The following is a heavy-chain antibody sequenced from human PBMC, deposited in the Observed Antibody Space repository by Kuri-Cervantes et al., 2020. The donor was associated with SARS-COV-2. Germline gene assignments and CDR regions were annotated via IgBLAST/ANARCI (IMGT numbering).Heavy chain of an antibody. CDR3: ARSPFIGDLGNAHYYYYMDV. CDR2: IIPIFGTA. J-gene: IGHJ6*03. D-gene: IGHD4-17*01. CDR1: GVTFSSYA. V-gene: IGHV1-69*13. Sequence: SVKVSCKASGVTFSSYAISWVRQAPGQGLEWMGGIIPIFGTANYAQKFQGRVTITADESTSTAYMELSSLRSEDTAVYYCARSPFIGDLGNAHYYYYMDVWGKGTTVTVSS.